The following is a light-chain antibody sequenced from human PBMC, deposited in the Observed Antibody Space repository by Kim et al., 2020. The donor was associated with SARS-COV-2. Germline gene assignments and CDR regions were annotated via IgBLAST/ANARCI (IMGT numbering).Light chain of an antibody. CDR3: QQGSVVSRT. Sequence: DIQMTQSPSSVSASVGDRVTITCRASQDINRWLAWYQQKPGKAPNLLIYTASTLQSEVPSRFSGRGSGTEFTLTISSLQPEDFATYYCQQGSVVSRTIGGRTKV. CDR1: QDINRW. CDR2: TAS. V-gene: IGKV1-12*01. J-gene: IGKJ4*01.